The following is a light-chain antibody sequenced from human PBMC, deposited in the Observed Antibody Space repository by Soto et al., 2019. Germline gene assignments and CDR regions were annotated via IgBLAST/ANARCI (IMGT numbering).Light chain of an antibody. CDR2: GTS. Sequence: EIVMTQSPATLSVFPGERATLSCRASQSVSINLAWYQQKPGQAPRLLIYGTSTRGPGIPARFSGSGSGTEFTLTISGLQSEDFAVYYCQQYDNWPRTFGQGTKVDIK. V-gene: IGKV3-15*01. J-gene: IGKJ1*01. CDR1: QSVSIN. CDR3: QQYDNWPRT.